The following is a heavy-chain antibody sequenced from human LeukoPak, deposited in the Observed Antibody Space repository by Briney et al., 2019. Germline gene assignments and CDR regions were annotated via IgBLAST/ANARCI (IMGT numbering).Heavy chain of an antibody. J-gene: IGHJ4*02. CDR3: ASITVTTSR. CDR1: GGTFSSYA. Sequence: GASVKVSCKASGGTFSSYAISWVRQAPGQGLEWMGWISAFNGNTNYAQKLQGRVTMTTDTSTSTAYMELRSLRSDDTAVYYCASITVTTSRWGQGTLVTVSS. D-gene: IGHD4-17*01. CDR2: ISAFNGNT. V-gene: IGHV1-18*01.